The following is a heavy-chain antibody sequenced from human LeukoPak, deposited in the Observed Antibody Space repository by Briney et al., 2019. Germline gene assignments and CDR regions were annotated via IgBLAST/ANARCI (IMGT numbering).Heavy chain of an antibody. Sequence: SETLSLTCTVSGGSISSYYWSWIRQPPGKGLEWIGYIYYSGSTYYNPSLKSRVTISVDTSKNQFSLKLSSVTAADTAVYYCARGIHTDTGYSSSCFDYWGQGTLVTVSS. CDR2: IYYSGST. J-gene: IGHJ4*02. CDR3: ARGIHTDTGYSSSCFDY. CDR1: GGSISSYY. V-gene: IGHV4-59*01. D-gene: IGHD6-13*01.